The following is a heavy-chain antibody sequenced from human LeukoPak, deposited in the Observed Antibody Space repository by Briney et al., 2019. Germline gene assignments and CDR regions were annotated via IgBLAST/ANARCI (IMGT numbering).Heavy chain of an antibody. V-gene: IGHV3-23*01. Sequence: GGSLRLSCAVSGFTFDEYGMSWVRQAPGKGLEWVSAISGSGGSTYYADSVKGRFTISRDNSKNTLYLQMNSLRAEDTAVYYCAKDADYCSSTSCSRVFDPWGQGTLVTVSS. J-gene: IGHJ5*02. CDR3: AKDADYCSSTSCSRVFDP. CDR1: GFTFDEYG. CDR2: ISGSGGST. D-gene: IGHD2-2*01.